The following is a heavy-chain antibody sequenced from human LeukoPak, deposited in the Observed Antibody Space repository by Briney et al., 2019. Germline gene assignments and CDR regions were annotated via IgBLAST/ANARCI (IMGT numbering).Heavy chain of an antibody. CDR3: ARQRGGSWVNDY. V-gene: IGHV4-39*01. J-gene: IGHJ4*02. Sequence: PSETLSLTCTVSDASISSSYFYWSWIRQPPGKGLEWIGNVFHSGSTHYSPSLRSRVTISVDTSRKQFSLRLSAATAADTAVYYCARQRGGSWVNDYWGQGTLVTVSS. D-gene: IGHD1-26*01. CDR1: DASISSSYFY. CDR2: VFHSGST.